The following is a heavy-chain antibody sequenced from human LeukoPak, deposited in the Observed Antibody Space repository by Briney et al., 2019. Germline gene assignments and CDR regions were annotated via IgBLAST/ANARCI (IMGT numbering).Heavy chain of an antibody. CDR2: INHSGST. J-gene: IGHJ5*02. Sequence: AETLSLTCAVYGGSFSGYYWSWIGQPPGKGLEWIGEINHSGSTNYNPSLKSRVTISVDTSKNQFSLKLSSVTAADTAVYYCARKPEGHYYGSGSSRTNWFDPWGQGTLVTVSS. D-gene: IGHD3-10*01. V-gene: IGHV4-34*01. CDR3: ARKPEGHYYGSGSSRTNWFDP. CDR1: GGSFSGYY.